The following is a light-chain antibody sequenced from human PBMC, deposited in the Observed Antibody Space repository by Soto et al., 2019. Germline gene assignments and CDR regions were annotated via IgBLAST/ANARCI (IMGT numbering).Light chain of an antibody. J-gene: IGKJ3*01. CDR1: QSVSSSY. CDR2: GAS. V-gene: IGKV3-20*01. Sequence: DIVLTQSPGILSLSPGERATLSCRASQSVSSSYLAWFQQRPGQPHRLLIYGASSRATGIPDRFSGSGSGQDFTLFISRLEHEDFAVYYCQYGSSPVTFGPGTKVDVK. CDR3: QYGSSPVT.